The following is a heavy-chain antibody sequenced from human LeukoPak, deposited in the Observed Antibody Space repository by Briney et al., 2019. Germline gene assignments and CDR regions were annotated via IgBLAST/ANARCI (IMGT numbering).Heavy chain of an antibody. CDR3: ARVPYLSFSYYDFWSGYYTAGVEEDY. V-gene: IGHV4-34*01. J-gene: IGHJ4*02. CDR2: INHSGST. CDR1: GGSFSGYY. Sequence: PSETLSLTCAVYGGSFSGYYWSWIRQPPGKGLEWIGEINHSGSTNYNPSLKSRVTISVDTSKNQFSLKLSSVTAADTAVYYCARVPYLSFSYYDFWSGYYTAGVEEDYWGQGTLVTVSS. D-gene: IGHD3-3*01.